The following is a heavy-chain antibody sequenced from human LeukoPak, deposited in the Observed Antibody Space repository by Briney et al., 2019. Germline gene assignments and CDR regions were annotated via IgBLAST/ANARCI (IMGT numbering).Heavy chain of an antibody. D-gene: IGHD1-1*01. J-gene: IGHJ4*02. CDR3: ARGLGGTTWYYFDY. V-gene: IGHV1-46*01. CDR2: INPSGGRT. Sequence: ASVKVSCKASGYTFTSYYMHWVRQAPGQGLEWMGIINPSGGRTSYAEKFQDRVTMTRDTSTSIVYMELSSLRSEDTAVYYCARGLGGTTWYYFDYWGQGTLVTVSS. CDR1: GYTFTSYY.